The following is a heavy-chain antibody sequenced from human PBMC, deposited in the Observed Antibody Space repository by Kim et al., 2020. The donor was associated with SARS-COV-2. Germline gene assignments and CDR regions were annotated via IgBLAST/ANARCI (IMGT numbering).Heavy chain of an antibody. CDR2: IKQEGSEK. D-gene: IGHD2-8*02. CDR3: ASGGIYYLIY. J-gene: IGHJ4*02. V-gene: IGHV3-7*01. CDR1: GFTFSTYW. Sequence: GGSLRLSCAASGFTFSTYWMTWVRQAPGKGLEWVANIKQEGSEKYYVDPVKGRFTISRDNAKNSLYLQMNSLRVEDTAVYYCASGGIYYLIYWGRGTLVTVSS.